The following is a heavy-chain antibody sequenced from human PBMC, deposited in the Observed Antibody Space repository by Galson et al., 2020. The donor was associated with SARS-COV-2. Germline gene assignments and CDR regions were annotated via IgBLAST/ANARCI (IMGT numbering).Heavy chain of an antibody. D-gene: IGHD1-26*01. V-gene: IGHV3-23*01. CDR1: GFIFSSYA. Sequence: GGSLRLSCTASGFIFSSYAMGWVRQAPGKGLEWVSTISANGDGTYYVDSVKGRFTTSRDNSKNTLYLHMDGLRVEDTAIYYCAKDSGESGWVFDAWGRGTLVTVSS. CDR2: ISANGDGT. CDR3: AKDSGESGWVFDA. J-gene: IGHJ2*01.